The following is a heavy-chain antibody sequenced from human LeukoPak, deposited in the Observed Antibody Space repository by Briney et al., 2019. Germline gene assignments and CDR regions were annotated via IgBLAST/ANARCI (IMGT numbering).Heavy chain of an antibody. Sequence: PGGSLRLSCAASGFTFSHHWMTWVRRAPGRGLEWVANMNQDGSEKYYVDSVKGRFTISRDNAKNSLYLQMNSLRAEDTAVYFRTRSNWGPDYWGQGTLVTVSS. CDR3: TRSNWGPDY. D-gene: IGHD7-27*01. CDR1: GFTFSHHW. V-gene: IGHV3-7*04. J-gene: IGHJ4*02. CDR2: MNQDGSEK.